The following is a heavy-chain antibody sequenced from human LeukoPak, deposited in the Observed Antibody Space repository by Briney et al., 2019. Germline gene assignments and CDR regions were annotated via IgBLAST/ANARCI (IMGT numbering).Heavy chain of an antibody. J-gene: IGHJ4*02. V-gene: IGHV3-21*05. D-gene: IGHD4-23*01. Sequence: GWSLRLSCAATGFTFSRYSMNWVREAPGKGLEWVSFISSSCNYIYYADSRKGRFTISRDNAKTSLYFQMNSLRAEDPAVHYCARNGGNSDFDYWGQGTLVTVS. CDR3: ARNGGNSDFDY. CDR1: GFTFSRYS. CDR2: ISSSCNYI.